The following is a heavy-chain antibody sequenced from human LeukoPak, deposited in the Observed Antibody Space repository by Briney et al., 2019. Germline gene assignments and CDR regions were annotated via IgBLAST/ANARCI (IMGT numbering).Heavy chain of an antibody. V-gene: IGHV4-34*01. J-gene: IGHJ4*02. D-gene: IGHD3-16*01. CDR1: GGSFSGYY. CDR3: ATVDYVWGSFD. Sequence: PSETLSLTCAVYGGSFSGYYWSWIRQPPGKGLEWIGEINHSGSTNYNPSLKSRVTISVDTSKSRFSLTLSSVTAADTAVYYCATVDYVWGSFDWGQGTLVSVSS. CDR2: INHSGST.